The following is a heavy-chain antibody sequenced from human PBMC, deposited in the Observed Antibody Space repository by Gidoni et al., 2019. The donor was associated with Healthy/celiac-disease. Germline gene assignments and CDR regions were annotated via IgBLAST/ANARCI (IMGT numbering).Heavy chain of an antibody. Sequence: QVQLVESGGGVVKPGSSLRLSCAASGFTFRRYAMHWVRQAPGKGLEWVAVISYDGSNKYYADSVKGRFTISRDNSKNTLYLQMNSLRAEDTAVYYCARDPYDYGDYLGWYFDLWGRGTLVTVSS. CDR2: ISYDGSNK. J-gene: IGHJ2*01. CDR3: ARDPYDYGDYLGWYFDL. V-gene: IGHV3-30-3*01. D-gene: IGHD4-17*01. CDR1: GFTFRRYA.